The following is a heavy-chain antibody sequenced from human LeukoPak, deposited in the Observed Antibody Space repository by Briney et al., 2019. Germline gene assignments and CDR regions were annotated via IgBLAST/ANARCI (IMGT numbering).Heavy chain of an antibody. J-gene: IGHJ3*02. Sequence: GGSLRLSCAASGFTFSSYWMHWVRQAPGKGLVWVSRINTDGSSTSYADSVKGRFTISRDNSKNTLYLQMNSLRAEDTALYYCAKGGNDAFDIWGQGTMVTVSS. CDR3: AKGGNDAFDI. CDR2: INTDGSST. CDR1: GFTFSSYW. V-gene: IGHV3-74*01.